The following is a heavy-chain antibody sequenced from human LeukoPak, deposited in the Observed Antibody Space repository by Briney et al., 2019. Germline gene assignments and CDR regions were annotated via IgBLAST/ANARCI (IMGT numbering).Heavy chain of an antibody. CDR2: INPSGGST. V-gene: IGHV1-46*01. CDR3: AKARGIAVAATPDY. J-gene: IGHJ4*02. D-gene: IGHD6-19*01. Sequence: RASVKVSCKASGYTFTSYYMHWVRQAPGQGLEWMGIINPSGGSTSYAQKFQGRVTMTRDTSISTAYLELSRLRSDDTAVYYCAKARGIAVAATPDYWGQGTLVTVSS. CDR1: GYTFTSYY.